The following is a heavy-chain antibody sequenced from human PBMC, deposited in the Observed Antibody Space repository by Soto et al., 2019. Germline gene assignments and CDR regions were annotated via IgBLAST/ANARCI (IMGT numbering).Heavy chain of an antibody. CDR2: IIPTFGTA. CDR3: ARGWGYDSTDYYCAY. V-gene: IGHV1-69*01. Sequence: QVQLVQSGAEVRKPGSSVRVSCKASGGSFNRHTISWVRQAPGQGLEWMGGIIPTFGTANHAQKFQGRVTIIADESKSTVYMELSSLRTDDTAIYYCARGWGYDSTDYYCAYWGQGTLVIVSS. CDR1: GGSFNRHT. D-gene: IGHD3-22*01. J-gene: IGHJ4*02.